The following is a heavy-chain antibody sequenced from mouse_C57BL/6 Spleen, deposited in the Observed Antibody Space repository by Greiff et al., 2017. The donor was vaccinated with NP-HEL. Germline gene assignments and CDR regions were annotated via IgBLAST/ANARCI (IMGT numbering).Heavy chain of an antibody. CDR2: IYPGDGDT. V-gene: IGHV1-82*01. Sequence: VQLQQSGPELVKPGASVKISCKASGYAFSSSWMNWVKQRPGKGLEWIGRIYPGDGDTNYNGKFKGQPTLNADKSSSTAYMQLSSLTSEDSAVYFCARTDSSGHYYAMDYWGQGTSVTVSS. CDR3: ARTDSSGHYYAMDY. D-gene: IGHD3-2*02. J-gene: IGHJ4*01. CDR1: GYAFSSSW.